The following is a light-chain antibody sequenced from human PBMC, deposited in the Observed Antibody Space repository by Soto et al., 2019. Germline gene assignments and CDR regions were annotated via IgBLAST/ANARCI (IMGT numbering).Light chain of an antibody. Sequence: SYELTQPPSVSVAPGQTARITCGGNNIGTKRVHWYQQKPGQAPVLVVHDNSDRPSGIPERCSGSNSGNTATLTISRVEAGDEADYYCQVWDSSSNLRVFGGGTKLTVL. CDR3: QVWDSSSNLRV. V-gene: IGLV3-21*02. CDR2: DNS. CDR1: NIGTKR. J-gene: IGLJ3*02.